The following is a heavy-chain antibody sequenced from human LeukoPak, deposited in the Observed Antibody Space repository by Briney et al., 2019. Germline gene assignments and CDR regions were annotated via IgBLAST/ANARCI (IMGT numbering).Heavy chain of an antibody. Sequence: ASVKVSCKASGGTFSSYAISWVRQAPGQGLEWMGRIIPILGIANYAQKFQGRVTITADKSTSTAYMELSSLRSEDTAVYYCARSDSVAVADPAGWFDPWGQGTLVTVSS. CDR3: ARSDSVAVADPAGWFDP. J-gene: IGHJ5*02. CDR2: IIPILGIA. D-gene: IGHD6-19*01. CDR1: GGTFSSYA. V-gene: IGHV1-69*04.